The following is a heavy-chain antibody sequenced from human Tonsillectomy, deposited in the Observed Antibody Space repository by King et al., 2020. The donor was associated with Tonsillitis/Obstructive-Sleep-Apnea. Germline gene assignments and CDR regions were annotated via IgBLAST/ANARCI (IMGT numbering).Heavy chain of an antibody. CDR2: MYYSGST. CDR3: ARSGAGSYYDSSGYSDDAFDI. Sequence: QLQESGPGLVKPSETLSLTCTVSGGSISSYYWSWIRQSPGKGLEWIGYMYYSGSTNYNPSLKSRVTISGDTSKNQFSLKLSSVTAAETAVYYCARSGAGSYYDSSGYSDDAFDIWGQGTKVTVSS. D-gene: IGHD3-22*01. V-gene: IGHV4-59*08. J-gene: IGHJ3*02. CDR1: GGSISSYY.